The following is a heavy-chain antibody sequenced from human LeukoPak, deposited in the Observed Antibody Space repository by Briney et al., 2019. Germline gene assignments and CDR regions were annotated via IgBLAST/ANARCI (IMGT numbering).Heavy chain of an antibody. CDR1: GGSMSSTSYY. Sequence: PSETLSLTCTVSGGSMSSTSYYWGWIRQPPGKGLEWIGGIYNKGTTYYNPSLKSRVTISVDTSKNQFSLKLSSVTAADTAVYYCARGGEYDYVWGSYRYDYWGQGTLVTVSS. CDR2: IYNKGTT. V-gene: IGHV4-39*07. CDR3: ARGGEYDYVWGSYRYDY. J-gene: IGHJ4*02. D-gene: IGHD3-16*02.